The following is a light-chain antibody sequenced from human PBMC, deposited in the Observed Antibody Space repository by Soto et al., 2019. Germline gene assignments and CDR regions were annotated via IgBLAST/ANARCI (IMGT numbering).Light chain of an antibody. V-gene: IGKV3-15*01. J-gene: IGKJ1*01. CDR1: QSVSSN. Sequence: EIVMTQSPVTLSVSPGERVTLSCRASQSVSSNLAWYQQKPGQAPSLLIYGAFTRATGIPARFSGTGSGTEFTLTISSLQSEDFAVYYCQQYGSSSWTFGQGTKVDIK. CDR2: GAF. CDR3: QQYGSSSWT.